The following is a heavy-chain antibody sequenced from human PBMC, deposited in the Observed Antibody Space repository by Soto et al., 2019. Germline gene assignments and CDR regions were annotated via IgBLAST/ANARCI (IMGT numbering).Heavy chain of an antibody. J-gene: IGHJ4*02. CDR3: ARSPKTQPLLYAYYFDY. Sequence: SVKVSCKASGGTFSKYAITWVRQAPGQGLEWMGGIIPMFGTANYAQKFQGRVTITADESTSTAHMEPSSLRSEDTAVYYCARSPKTQPLLYAYYFDYWGQGALVTVSS. CDR1: GGTFSKYA. D-gene: IGHD3-10*01. V-gene: IGHV1-69*13. CDR2: IIPMFGTA.